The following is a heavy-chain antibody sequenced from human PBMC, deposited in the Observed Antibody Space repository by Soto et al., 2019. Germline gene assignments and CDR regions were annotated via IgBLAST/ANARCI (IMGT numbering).Heavy chain of an antibody. D-gene: IGHD6-13*01. V-gene: IGHV3-30*03. CDR2: ISYDGSNK. CDR1: GFTFSSYG. J-gene: IGHJ6*02. CDR3: VQGSSWYAVTNGMDV. Sequence: GGSLRLSCAASGFTFSSYGMHWVRQAPGKGLEWVAVISYDGSNKYYADSVKGRFTISRDNSKNTLYLQMNSLRAEDTAVYYCVQGSSWYAVTNGMDVWGQGTTVTVSS.